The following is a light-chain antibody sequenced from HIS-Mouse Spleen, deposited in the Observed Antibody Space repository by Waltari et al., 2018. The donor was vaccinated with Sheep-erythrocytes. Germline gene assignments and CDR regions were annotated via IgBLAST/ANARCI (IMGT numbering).Light chain of an antibody. V-gene: IGLV2-23*01. CDR1: SSAVGAYNL. Sequence: QSALTQPRSVSGSPGLSITISWTGTSSAVGAYNLTSWYQQHPGKAPKLMIYDGSTRPSGVSTRFSGSKSGNTASLTISGLQAEDEADYYCCSYAGSSTPWVFGGGTKLTVL. CDR2: DGS. CDR3: CSYAGSSTPWV. J-gene: IGLJ3*02.